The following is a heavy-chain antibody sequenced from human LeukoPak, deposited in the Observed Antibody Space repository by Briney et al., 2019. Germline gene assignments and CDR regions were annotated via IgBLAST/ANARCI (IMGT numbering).Heavy chain of an antibody. Sequence: GGSLRLSCAASGFTFSSYSMNWVRQAPGKGLEWVSPISSSSSYIYYADSVKGRFTISRDNAKNSLYLQMNSLRAEDTAVYYCARDVRQYYYGSGSYLIDPWGQGTLVTVSS. CDR2: ISSSSSYI. D-gene: IGHD3-10*01. V-gene: IGHV3-21*01. CDR1: GFTFSSYS. CDR3: ARDVRQYYYGSGSYLIDP. J-gene: IGHJ5*02.